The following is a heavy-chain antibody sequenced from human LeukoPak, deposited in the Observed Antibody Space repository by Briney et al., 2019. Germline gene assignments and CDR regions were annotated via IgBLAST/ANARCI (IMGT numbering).Heavy chain of an antibody. D-gene: IGHD3-10*01. CDR1: GGTISSSSYY. CDR3: ARFYTTSQYGSGYMDV. V-gene: IGHV4-39*01. CDR2: MSYSGST. Sequence: SETLSLTCTVSGGTISSSSYYWGWIRQPPGKGLEWIGSMSYSGSTYYNPSLKSRVTIAVDTSKTQFSLKLSSVTAADTAVYYCARFYTTSQYGSGYMDVWGKGTTVTVSS. J-gene: IGHJ6*03.